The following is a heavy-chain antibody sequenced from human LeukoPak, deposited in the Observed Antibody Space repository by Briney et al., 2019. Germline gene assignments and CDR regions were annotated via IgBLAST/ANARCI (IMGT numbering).Heavy chain of an antibody. J-gene: IGHJ4*02. CDR1: GFTFTSYW. V-gene: IGHV3-7*01. Sequence: HPGGSLRLSCAASGFTFTSYWMTWVRQAPGKGLEWVANIKQDGSEKYYVDSVKGRFTISRDNAKNSLFLQVNSLRAEDTAVYYCARSGAPIDYWGQGTLVTVSS. CDR3: ARSGAPIDY. CDR2: IKQDGSEK.